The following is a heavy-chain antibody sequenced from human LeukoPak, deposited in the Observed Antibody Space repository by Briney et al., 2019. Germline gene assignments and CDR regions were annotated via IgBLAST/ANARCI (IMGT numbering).Heavy chain of an antibody. V-gene: IGHV4-59*08. Sequence: SETLSLTCTVSGGSISSYYWSWIRQPPGKGLEWIGYIYYSGSANYNPSLKSRGTISVDTSKNQFSLKLSSVTAADTAVYYCARHGFRGDGYNWAANWFDPWGQGTLVTVSS. CDR2: IYYSGSA. J-gene: IGHJ5*02. CDR3: ARHGFRGDGYNWAANWFDP. CDR1: GGSISSYY. D-gene: IGHD5-24*01.